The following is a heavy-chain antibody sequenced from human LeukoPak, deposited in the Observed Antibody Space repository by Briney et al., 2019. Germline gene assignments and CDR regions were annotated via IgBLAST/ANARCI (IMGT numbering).Heavy chain of an antibody. Sequence: GSLRLSCAASGFTFDDYGMSWVRQAPGKGLEWIGEINHSGSTNYNPSLKSRVTISVDTSKNQFSLKLSSVTAADTAVYYCAREQAASADYWGQGTLVTVSS. CDR3: AREQAASADY. J-gene: IGHJ4*02. CDR1: GFTFDDYG. V-gene: IGHV4-34*01. D-gene: IGHD1/OR15-1a*01. CDR2: INHSGST.